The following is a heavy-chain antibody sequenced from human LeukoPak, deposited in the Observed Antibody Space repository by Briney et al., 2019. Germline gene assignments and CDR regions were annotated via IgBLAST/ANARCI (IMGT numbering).Heavy chain of an antibody. CDR1: GGSISNYY. CDR3: ARLSRGSSAGFDY. J-gene: IGHJ4*02. V-gene: IGHV4-59*01. CDR2: IYYSGSS. Sequence: KSSGTLSLTCAVSGGSISNYYWNWIRQPPGKGLEWIGYIYYSGSSNYNPSLKSRVTISVDTSKNQFSLKVNSVTAADTAVYFCARLSRGSSAGFDYWGQGILVTVSS. D-gene: IGHD6-6*01.